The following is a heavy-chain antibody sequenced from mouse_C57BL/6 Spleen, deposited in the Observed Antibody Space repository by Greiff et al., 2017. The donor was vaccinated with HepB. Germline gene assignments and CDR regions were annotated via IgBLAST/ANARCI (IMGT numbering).Heavy chain of an antibody. V-gene: IGHV1-50*01. CDR1: GYTFTSYW. Sequence: QVQLQQPGAELVKPGASVKLSCKASGYTFTSYWMQWVKQRPGQGLEWIGEIDPSDSYTNYNQKFKGKATLTVDTSSSTAYMQLSSLTSEESAVYYCARRGAGFDYWGQGTTLTVSS. CDR2: IDPSDSYT. CDR3: ARRGAGFDY. D-gene: IGHD3-3*01. J-gene: IGHJ2*01.